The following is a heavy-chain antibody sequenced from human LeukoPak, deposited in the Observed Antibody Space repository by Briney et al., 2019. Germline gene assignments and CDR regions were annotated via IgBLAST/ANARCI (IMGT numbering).Heavy chain of an antibody. Sequence: GGFLRLSCVGSGFTFRSHAMSWVRQAPEKGLEFVSGIYESGGTTYYADSVKGRFTISRDNSKNTLYLQMNSLRAEDTAVYYCAREDWNSYYYGMDVWGQGTTVTVSS. CDR1: GFTFRSHA. CDR2: IYESGGTT. J-gene: IGHJ6*02. CDR3: AREDWNSYYYGMDV. D-gene: IGHD1-7*01. V-gene: IGHV3-23*01.